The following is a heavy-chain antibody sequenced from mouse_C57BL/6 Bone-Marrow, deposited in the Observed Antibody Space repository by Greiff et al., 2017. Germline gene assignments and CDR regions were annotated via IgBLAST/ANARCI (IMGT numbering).Heavy chain of an antibody. CDR2: INPSNGGT. CDR3: ARSETPAWFAY. Sequence: VKLMESGTELVKPGASVKLSCKASGYTFTSYWMHWVKQRPGQGLEWIGNINPSNGGTNYNEQFKSKATLTVDKSSSTAYMQLSSLTSEDSAVYYCARSETPAWFAYWGQGTLVTVSA. J-gene: IGHJ3*01. V-gene: IGHV1-53*01. CDR1: GYTFTSYW.